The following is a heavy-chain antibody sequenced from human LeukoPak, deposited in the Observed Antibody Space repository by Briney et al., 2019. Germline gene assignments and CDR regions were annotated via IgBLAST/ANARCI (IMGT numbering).Heavy chain of an antibody. CDR3: ARETVTVAGNWCDP. CDR1: GFTFSNYG. D-gene: IGHD6-19*01. Sequence: GGSLRLSCVAFGFTFSNYGMHWVRQAPGKGLEWVAVVSYDGSNKYYADSVKGRFTISRDNSKNTLYLQMNSLRVDDTAVYYCARETVTVAGNWCDPWGQGTLVTVSS. CDR2: VSYDGSNK. V-gene: IGHV3-30*03. J-gene: IGHJ5*02.